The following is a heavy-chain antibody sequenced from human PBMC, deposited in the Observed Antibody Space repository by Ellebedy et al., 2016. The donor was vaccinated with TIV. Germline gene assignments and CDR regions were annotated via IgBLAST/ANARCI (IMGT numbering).Heavy chain of an antibody. CDR3: ARGRPSYEKTKLDWFDH. Sequence: GESLKISCAASGFIFNTYAFHWVRQAPGKGLEWVAVISHDGSKIYYADSVKGRFTISRDNSKNTLFLQMNTLRVEDTAIYYCARGRPSYEKTKLDWFDHWGQGTLVTVSS. J-gene: IGHJ5*02. CDR2: ISHDGSKI. CDR1: GFIFNTYA. D-gene: IGHD2/OR15-2a*01. V-gene: IGHV3-30-3*01.